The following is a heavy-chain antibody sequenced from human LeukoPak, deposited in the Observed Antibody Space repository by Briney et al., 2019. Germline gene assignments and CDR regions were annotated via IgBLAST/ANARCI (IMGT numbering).Heavy chain of an antibody. V-gene: IGHV3-7*03. J-gene: IGHJ2*01. CDR3: TRRAGDTTHRHFDL. CDR1: GFTFTTYW. D-gene: IGHD1-26*01. CDR2: IKQDGNDK. Sequence: PGGSLRLSCAASGFTFTTYWMTWVRHAPGKGLEWVANIKQDGNDKFYVVSVKGRFTISRDNAKNSLHLQIGSLRGEDAAGYYCTRRAGDTTHRHFDLWGRGTLVIVSS.